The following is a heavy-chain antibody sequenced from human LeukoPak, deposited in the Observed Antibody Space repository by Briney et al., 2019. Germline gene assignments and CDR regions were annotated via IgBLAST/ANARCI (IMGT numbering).Heavy chain of an antibody. V-gene: IGHV4-59*01. D-gene: IGHD6-19*01. J-gene: IGHJ1*01. CDR1: GGSINIYF. Sequence: PSETLSLTCTVSGGSINIYFWSWIRQPPGKGLEWIEYIYYSGSTNYNPSLKSRVTISVDTSKNQFSLKLSSVTAADTAVYYCARGVTGGWYGDFQHWGQGTLVTVSS. CDR2: IYYSGST. CDR3: ARGVTGGWYGDFQH.